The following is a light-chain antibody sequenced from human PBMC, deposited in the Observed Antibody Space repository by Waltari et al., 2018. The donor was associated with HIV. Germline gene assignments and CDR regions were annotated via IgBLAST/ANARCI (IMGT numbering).Light chain of an antibody. J-gene: IGLJ3*02. CDR3: QSYDTSNSHWV. V-gene: IGLV6-57*03. Sequence: FILTQPHSVSGSPGKTVNISCTRSSGSIASNYVQWFQQRPGSAPITLIYQNNQRASGVSFRFSGSLDRSSNSASLTISGLKTEDEADFFCQSYDTSNSHWVFGGGTKLTVL. CDR1: SGSIASNY. CDR2: QNN.